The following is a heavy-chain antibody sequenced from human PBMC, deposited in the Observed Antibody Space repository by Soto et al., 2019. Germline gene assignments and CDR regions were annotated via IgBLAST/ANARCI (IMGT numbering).Heavy chain of an antibody. CDR2: IYSGGST. CDR1: GFTVSSNY. D-gene: IGHD2-2*01. Sequence: SGGSLRLSCAASGFTVSSNYMSWVRQAPGKGLEWVSVIYSGGSTYYADSVKGRFTISRDNSKNTLYLQMNSLRAEDTAVYYCARDLRYCSSTSCYHGMDVWGHGTTVTVSS. CDR3: ARDLRYCSSTSCYHGMDV. J-gene: IGHJ6*02. V-gene: IGHV3-53*01.